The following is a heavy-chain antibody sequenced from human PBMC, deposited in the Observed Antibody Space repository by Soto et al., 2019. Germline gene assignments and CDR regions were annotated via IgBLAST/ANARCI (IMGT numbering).Heavy chain of an antibody. Sequence: QVQLVQSGAEVKKPGASVKVSCKASGYTFTSYGISWVRQAPGQGLEWMGWISAYNGNTNYAQKLQGRVTMTTDTPTSKAYRELWSVTSDEESVCCCARGNCKGAGCWGQGTLVPVSS. CDR1: GYTFTSYG. V-gene: IGHV1-18*01. CDR3: ARGNCKGAGC. D-gene: IGHD6-19*01. CDR2: ISAYNGNT. J-gene: IGHJ4*02.